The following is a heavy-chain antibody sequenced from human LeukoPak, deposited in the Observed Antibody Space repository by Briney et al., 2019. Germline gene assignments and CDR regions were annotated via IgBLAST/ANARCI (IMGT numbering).Heavy chain of an antibody. D-gene: IGHD2/OR15-2a*01. J-gene: IGHJ4*02. Sequence: ASVKISCKTSGYTFTGNFMHWVRQAPGQGPEWMGWINPNNGDTNYAQKFQGRVTMTRVTSITTAYMELSSLRSDDTAVYYCARTRGTHISMAYLDSWGQGTLVTVSS. CDR1: GYTFTGNF. CDR2: INPNNGDT. CDR3: ARTRGTHISMAYLDS. V-gene: IGHV1-2*02.